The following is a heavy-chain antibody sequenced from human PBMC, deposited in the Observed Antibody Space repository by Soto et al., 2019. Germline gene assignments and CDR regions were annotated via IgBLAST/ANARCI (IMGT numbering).Heavy chain of an antibody. CDR2: IYYSGST. V-gene: IGHV4-39*01. D-gene: IGHD6-6*01. CDR3: ARQTGGSYSSSSPFDY. J-gene: IGHJ4*02. CDR1: GGSISSSSYY. Sequence: SETLSLTCTVSGGSISSSSYYWGWIRQPPGKGLEWIGSIYYSGSTYYNPSLKSRVTISVDTSKNQFSLKLSAVTAADTAVYYCARQTGGSYSSSSPFDYWGQGTLVTVSS.